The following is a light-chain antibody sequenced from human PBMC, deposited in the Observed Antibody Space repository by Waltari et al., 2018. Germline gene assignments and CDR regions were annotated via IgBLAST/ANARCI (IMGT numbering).Light chain of an antibody. CDR1: QNVATH. Sequence: DIVLTQSPATLSLSPGERATLSCRASQNVATHLAWYQQKPGQAPRLLIYDASTRATGIPARFSGSGSGTDFSLTISSLQPEDIATYYCQQYDNLPPITFGPGTKVDIK. CDR3: QQYDNLPPIT. CDR2: DAS. J-gene: IGKJ3*01. V-gene: IGKV3-11*01.